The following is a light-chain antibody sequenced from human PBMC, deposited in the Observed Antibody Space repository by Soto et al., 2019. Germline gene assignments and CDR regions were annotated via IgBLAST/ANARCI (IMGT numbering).Light chain of an antibody. CDR1: QSVSSNY. Sequence: EIVLTQSPGTLSLSPGERATLSCRASQSVSSNYLAWYQQKPGQAPRLLIYGAPSRATGIPDRFSGSGSETDFTLTIIRLEPEDFAVYYCQHYGRSAYTFGQGTPLAIK. V-gene: IGKV3-20*01. CDR3: QHYGRSAYT. J-gene: IGKJ2*01. CDR2: GAP.